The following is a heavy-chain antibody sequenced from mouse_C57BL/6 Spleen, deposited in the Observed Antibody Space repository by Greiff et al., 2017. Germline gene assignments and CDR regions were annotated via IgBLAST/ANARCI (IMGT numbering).Heavy chain of an antibody. V-gene: IGHV1-15*01. CDR1: GYTFTDYE. D-gene: IGHD3-2*02. CDR3: TRQLRQRNYAMDY. Sequence: QVQLQQSGAELVRPGASVTLSCKASGYTFTDYEMHWVKQTPVHGLEWIGAIDPETGGTAYNQKFKGKATLTADTSSSTAYMELRSMTAEDSAVYYCTRQLRQRNYAMDYWGPGTSVTVSS. CDR2: IDPETGGT. J-gene: IGHJ4*01.